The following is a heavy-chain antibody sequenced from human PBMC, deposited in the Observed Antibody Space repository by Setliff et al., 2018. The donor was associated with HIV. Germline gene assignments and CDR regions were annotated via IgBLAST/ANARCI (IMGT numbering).Heavy chain of an antibody. D-gene: IGHD3-16*01. Sequence: PSETLSLTCTVSGGSISSTNYFWGWIRQPPGKGLEWIGTIYYHESTYYNPSLKSRVTISIDTSKNQFSLQLTSVTAADTAVYYCVNPSGAMGDFDSWGQGTLVTVSS. J-gene: IGHJ4*02. CDR1: GGSISSTNYF. V-gene: IGHV4-39*01. CDR3: VNPSGAMGDFDS. CDR2: IYYHEST.